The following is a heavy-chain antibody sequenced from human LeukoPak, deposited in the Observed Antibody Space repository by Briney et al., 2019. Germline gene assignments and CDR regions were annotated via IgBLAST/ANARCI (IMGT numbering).Heavy chain of an antibody. CDR3: ARYDINFDY. J-gene: IGHJ4*02. CDR1: GGSISSGDYF. V-gene: IGHV4-31*03. Sequence: SETLSLTCTVSGGSISSGDYFWSWIRQHPGKGLEWIGYIYYSGSTFYNPSLKSRVTISLDTSKKQFSLKLSSVTAADTALYYCARYDINFDYWGQGTLVTVSS. CDR2: IYYSGST. D-gene: IGHD3-9*01.